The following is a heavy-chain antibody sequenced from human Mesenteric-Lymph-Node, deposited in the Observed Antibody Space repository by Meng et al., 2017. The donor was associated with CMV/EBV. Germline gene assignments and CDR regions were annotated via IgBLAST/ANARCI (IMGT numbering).Heavy chain of an antibody. J-gene: IGHJ4*02. CDR1: GFTFTNYA. D-gene: IGHD2-15*01. Sequence: GESLKISCAASGFTFTNYAMDWVRQPPGRGLEWVSSVSNNGANTYSADSVKGRFTISRDNSKYTLYLQMNSLRAEDTAIYYCAKDCNLRGTNPQGYFDYWGQGTLVTVSS. V-gene: IGHV3-23*01. CDR2: VSNNGANT. CDR3: AKDCNLRGTNPQGYFDY.